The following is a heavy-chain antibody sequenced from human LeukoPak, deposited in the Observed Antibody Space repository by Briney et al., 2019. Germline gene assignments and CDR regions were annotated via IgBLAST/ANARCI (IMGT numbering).Heavy chain of an antibody. CDR1: GFTFSSYG. D-gene: IGHD5-24*01. J-gene: IGHJ6*03. CDR3: AKVEGRYYYYYMDV. V-gene: IGHV3-30*02. Sequence: GGSLRLSCAASGFTFSSYGMHWVRQAPGKGLEWVAFIRYDGSNKYYADSVKGRFTISRDNSMNTLYLQMNSLRAEDTAVYYCAKVEGRYYYYYMDVWGKGTTVTVSS. CDR2: IRYDGSNK.